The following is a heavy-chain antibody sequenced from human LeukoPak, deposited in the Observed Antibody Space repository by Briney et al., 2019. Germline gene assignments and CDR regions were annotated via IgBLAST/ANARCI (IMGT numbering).Heavy chain of an antibody. CDR3: ARDSPLSGYYYGFDY. CDR2: IKEDGSEK. D-gene: IGHD3-22*01. J-gene: IGHJ4*02. CDR1: GFTFSNYW. Sequence: QTGGSLRLSCVASGFTFSNYWMSWVRQAPGKGLECVANIKEDGSEKYYVDSVKGRFTISRDNAKNSLYLQMNSLRAEDTAVYYCARDSPLSGYYYGFDYWGQGTLVTVSS. V-gene: IGHV3-7*01.